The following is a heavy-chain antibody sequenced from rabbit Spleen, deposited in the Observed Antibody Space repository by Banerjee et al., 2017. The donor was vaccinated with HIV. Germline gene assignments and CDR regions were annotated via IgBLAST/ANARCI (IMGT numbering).Heavy chain of an antibody. J-gene: IGHJ6*01. CDR2: IAGSSSGFT. V-gene: IGHV1S45*01. Sequence: QEQLEESGGGLVKPEGSLTLTCKASGFSISSSYVMCWVRQAPGKGLEWIACIAGSSSGFTYSATWAKGRFTISKTSSTTVTLQMTSLTAADTATYFCARDTSSSFSSYGMDLWGPGTLVTVS. D-gene: IGHD1-1*01. CDR3: ARDTSSSFSSYGMDL. CDR1: GFSISSSYV.